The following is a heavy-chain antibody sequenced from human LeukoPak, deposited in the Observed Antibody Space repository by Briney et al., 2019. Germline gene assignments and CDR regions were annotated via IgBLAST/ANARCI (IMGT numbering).Heavy chain of an antibody. CDR3: ARDGPYYYDSSGYGYHDY. V-gene: IGHV3-7*01. CDR2: INKDGGEK. J-gene: IGHJ4*02. CDR1: RFTFSNYW. D-gene: IGHD3-22*01. Sequence: LPGGSLRLSCVASRFTFSNYWMTWVRQAPGKGLERVANINKDGGEKYYMESVKGRFTISRDNAKNSLYLQMNSLRAEDTAVYYCARDGPYYYDSSGYGYHDYWGQGTLVTVSS.